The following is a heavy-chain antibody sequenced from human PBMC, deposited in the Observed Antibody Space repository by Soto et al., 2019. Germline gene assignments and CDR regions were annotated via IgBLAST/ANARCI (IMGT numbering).Heavy chain of an antibody. D-gene: IGHD3-22*01. CDR3: ARLLSYYYDSSGYYYDY. J-gene: IGHJ4*02. Sequence: SETLSLTCAVSGGSISSGGYSWSWIRQPPGKGLEWIGYIYHSGSTYYNPSLKSRVTISVDRSKNQFSLKLSSVTAEDTAVYYCARLLSYYYDSSGYYYDYWGQGTLVTVSS. V-gene: IGHV4-30-2*01. CDR2: IYHSGST. CDR1: GGSISSGGYS.